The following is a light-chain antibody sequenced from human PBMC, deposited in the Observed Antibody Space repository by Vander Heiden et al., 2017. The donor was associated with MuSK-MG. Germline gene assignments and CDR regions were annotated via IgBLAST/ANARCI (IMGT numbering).Light chain of an antibody. J-gene: IGLJ2*01. V-gene: IGLV3-1*01. Sequence: SYELTQPPSVSVSPGQTSIITCSGDKLGSKYAFWYQKKSGQSPRLVIYHDSKRPSGIPERFSGSNSGKTATLTISETQAMDEADYYCPAWDTIVGFGGGTKLTVL. CDR2: HDS. CDR1: KLGSKY. CDR3: PAWDTIVG.